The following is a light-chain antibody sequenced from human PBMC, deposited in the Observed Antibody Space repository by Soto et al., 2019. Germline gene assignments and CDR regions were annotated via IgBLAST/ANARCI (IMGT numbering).Light chain of an antibody. CDR1: QDIRRN. Sequence: IQMTQSPASLSASLGDRVTITCRASQDIRRNVGWYQQKPGKAPKLLMYGASSLQSGVPSRCSGSGSGTDFTLTISSLQPEDFETYYCQQSYSNPWTFGQGTKVDIK. J-gene: IGKJ1*01. CDR2: GAS. V-gene: IGKV1-39*01. CDR3: QQSYSNPWT.